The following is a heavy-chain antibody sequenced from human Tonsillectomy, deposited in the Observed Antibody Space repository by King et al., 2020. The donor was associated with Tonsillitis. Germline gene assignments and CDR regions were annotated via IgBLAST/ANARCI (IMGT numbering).Heavy chain of an antibody. D-gene: IGHD5-24*01. CDR1: GFTFSSYA. J-gene: IGHJ2*01. CDR3: AKDLDGYDYYGYFDL. CDR2: IYSGDSST. Sequence: VQLVESGGGLVQPGGSLRLSCAASGFTFSSYAMSWVRQAPGKGLEWVSVIYSGDSSTSYADSVKGRFTISRDNSKNTLYLQMNSLRADDTAVYYCAKDLDGYDYYGYFDLWGRGTLATVSS. V-gene: IGHV3-23*03.